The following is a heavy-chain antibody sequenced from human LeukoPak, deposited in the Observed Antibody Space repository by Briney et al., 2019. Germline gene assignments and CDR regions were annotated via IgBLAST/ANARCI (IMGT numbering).Heavy chain of an antibody. V-gene: IGHV3-21*01. Sequence: PGGSLRLSCAASGFTFSSYSMNWVRQAPGKGLECVSSISSSSSYIYYADSVKGRFTISRDNAKNSLYLQMNSLRAEDTAVYYCARDGDYDYVWGSYRYLHWGQGTLVTVSS. CDR1: GFTFSSYS. CDR3: ARDGDYDYVWGSYRYLH. J-gene: IGHJ4*02. D-gene: IGHD3-16*02. CDR2: ISSSSSYI.